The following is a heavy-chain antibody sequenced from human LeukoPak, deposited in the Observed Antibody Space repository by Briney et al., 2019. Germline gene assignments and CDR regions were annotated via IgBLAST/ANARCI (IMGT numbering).Heavy chain of an antibody. CDR2: ISFDGSNK. Sequence: GGPLRLSCVVSGLTFRLYAMHWVRQAPGKGLEWVAFISFDGSNKDYADSVRGRFTISRDNSKNTLYVQMNSLRVDDTAVYYCAKAETERGRLDYWGQGTLVTVSS. J-gene: IGHJ4*02. D-gene: IGHD5-24*01. CDR3: AKAETERGRLDY. CDR1: GLTFRLYA. V-gene: IGHV3-30*04.